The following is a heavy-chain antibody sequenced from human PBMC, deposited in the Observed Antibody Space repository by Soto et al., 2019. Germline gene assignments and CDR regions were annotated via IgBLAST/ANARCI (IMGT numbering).Heavy chain of an antibody. D-gene: IGHD2-2*01. V-gene: IGHV3-21*01. CDR2: ISSSSSYI. CDR1: GFTFSSYS. CDR3: ARDVNVVVPAAMTD. J-gene: IGHJ4*02. Sequence: PGGSLRLSCAASGFTFSSYSMNWVRQAPGKGPEWVSSISSSSSYIYYADSVKGRFTISRDNAKNSLYLQMNSLRAEDTAVYYCARDVNVVVPAAMTDWGQGTLVTVSS.